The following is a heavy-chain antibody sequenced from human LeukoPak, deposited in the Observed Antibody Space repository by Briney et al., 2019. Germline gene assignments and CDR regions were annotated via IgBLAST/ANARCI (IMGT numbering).Heavy chain of an antibody. J-gene: IGHJ4*02. Sequence: SETLSLTCAVSGYSISIGYYWGWIRQPPGKGLEWIGSIYYSGNTYDNPSLKSRLAIPLDTSKNQFSLKLSSVTASDTAVYYCARHRLYDTTGYYYDFDYWGQGTLVTVSS. CDR1: GYSISIGYY. CDR3: ARHRLYDTTGYYYDFDY. D-gene: IGHD3-22*01. CDR2: IYYSGNT. V-gene: IGHV4-38-2*01.